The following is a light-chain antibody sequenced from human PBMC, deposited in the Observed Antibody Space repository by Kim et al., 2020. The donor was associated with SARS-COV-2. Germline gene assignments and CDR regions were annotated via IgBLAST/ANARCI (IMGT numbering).Light chain of an antibody. CDR3: QQYNDRLS. CDR2: DAS. J-gene: IGKJ4*01. CDR1: QSISRN. Sequence: EVVMTQSPATLSVSPGESVTLSCRASQSISRNLAWYQQRPGQAPRLLIYDASTTATGVPVRFSGSGSGTEFTLTISSLQSEDFAVYYCQQYNDRLSFGGGTKVDIK. V-gene: IGKV3-15*01.